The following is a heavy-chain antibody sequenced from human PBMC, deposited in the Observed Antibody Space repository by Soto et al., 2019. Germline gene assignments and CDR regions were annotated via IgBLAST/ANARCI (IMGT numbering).Heavy chain of an antibody. CDR2: ISGSGGST. CDR3: AKELGYYPAYLFVP. Sequence: EVQLLESGGGLVQPGGSLRLSCAASGFTFSSYAMSWVRQAPGKGLEWVSAISGSGGSTYYADSVKGRFTISRGNSKNTLDLHMNSLRAEYMGVYYCAKELGYYPAYLFVPWGQGTLVTVSS. CDR1: GFTFSSYA. J-gene: IGHJ5*02. V-gene: IGHV3-23*01. D-gene: IGHD3-22*01.